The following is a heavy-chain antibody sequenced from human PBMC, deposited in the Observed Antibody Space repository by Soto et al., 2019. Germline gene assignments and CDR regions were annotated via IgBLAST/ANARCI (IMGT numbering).Heavy chain of an antibody. J-gene: IGHJ6*02. D-gene: IGHD2-2*01. V-gene: IGHV1-2*04. CDR1: GYTFTGYY. Sequence: ASVKVSCKASGYTFTGYYMHWVRQAPGQGLEWMGWINPNSGGTNYAQKFQGWVTMTRDTSISTAYMELSRLRSDDTAVYYCASSSVGGRYYYYGMDVWGQGTTVTVSS. CDR2: INPNSGGT. CDR3: ASSSVGGRYYYYGMDV.